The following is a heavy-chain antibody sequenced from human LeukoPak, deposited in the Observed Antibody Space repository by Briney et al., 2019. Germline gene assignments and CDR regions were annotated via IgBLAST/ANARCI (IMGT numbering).Heavy chain of an antibody. Sequence: SETLSLTCAVYGGSFSGYYWSWIRQPPGKGLEWIWEINHSGSTNYNPSLKSRVTISVDTSKNQFSLKLSSVTAADTAVYYCARSWNIVVAPAAIFRFDPWGQGTLVTVSS. CDR3: ARSWNIVVAPAAIFRFDP. J-gene: IGHJ5*02. D-gene: IGHD2-2*01. CDR2: INHSGST. CDR1: GGSFSGYY. V-gene: IGHV4-34*01.